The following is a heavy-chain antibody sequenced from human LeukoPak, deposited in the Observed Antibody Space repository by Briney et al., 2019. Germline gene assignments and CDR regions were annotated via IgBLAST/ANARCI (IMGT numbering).Heavy chain of an antibody. CDR1: GFTSSSYW. D-gene: IGHD6-13*01. J-gene: IGHJ2*01. CDR3: ARAGYSSSWYSRYFDL. V-gene: IGHV3-7*01. Sequence: GGSLRLSCAASGFTSSSYWMSWVRQAPGKGLEWVANIKQDGSEKYYVDSVKERFTISRENANNSLYLQMNSLRAGDTAVYYCARAGYSSSWYSRYFDLWGRGTLVTVSS. CDR2: IKQDGSEK.